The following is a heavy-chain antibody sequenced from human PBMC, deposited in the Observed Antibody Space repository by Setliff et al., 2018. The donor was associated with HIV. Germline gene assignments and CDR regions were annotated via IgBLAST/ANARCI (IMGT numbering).Heavy chain of an antibody. Sequence: GESLKISCKGFGYKFTDYWVGWVRQMPGEGLEWMGVIYGDGSDPRYSPSFQGQVTISVDKSISTAYLQWSSLKASDTAMYFCARVAVPSTVYYYYHMDVWGKGTAVTVS. CDR1: GYKFTDYW. J-gene: IGHJ6*03. V-gene: IGHV5-51*01. D-gene: IGHD6-19*01. CDR2: IYGDGSDP. CDR3: ARVAVPSTVYYYYHMDV.